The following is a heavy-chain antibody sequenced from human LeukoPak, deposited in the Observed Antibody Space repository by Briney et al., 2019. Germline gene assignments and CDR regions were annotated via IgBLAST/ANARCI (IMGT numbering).Heavy chain of an antibody. J-gene: IGHJ4*02. CDR3: ARGLKASAY. D-gene: IGHD2-15*01. CDR1: GFTFSHYW. V-gene: IGHV3-7*04. CDR2: IKEDGSEK. Sequence: GGSLRLSCAASGFTFSHYWMSWVRQAPGKGLEWVANIKEDGSEKNYVDSVRGRFTISRDNAKNSIYLQKNSLRAEDTAVYYCARGLKASAYWGQGTLVTVSS.